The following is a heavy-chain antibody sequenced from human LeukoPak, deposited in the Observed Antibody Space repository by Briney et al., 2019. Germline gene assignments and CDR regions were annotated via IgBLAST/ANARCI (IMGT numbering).Heavy chain of an antibody. J-gene: IGHJ6*04. CDR2: ISGSGGTT. Sequence: GGSLRLSCAASGFTFSSYSMNWVRQAPGKGPEWVSGISGSGGTTYCADSVKGRFTISRDNAKNSLYLQMNSLRAEDTAVYYCAELGITMIGGVWGKGTTVTISS. CDR1: GFTFSSYS. CDR3: AELGITMIGGV. D-gene: IGHD3-10*02. V-gene: IGHV3-48*04.